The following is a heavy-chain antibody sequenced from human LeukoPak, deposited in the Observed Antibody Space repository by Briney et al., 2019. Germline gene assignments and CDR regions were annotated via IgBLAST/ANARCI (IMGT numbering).Heavy chain of an antibody. J-gene: IGHJ6*02. Sequence: GRSLRLSCAASGFTFSSYAMHWVRQAPGQGLEWVAVISYGGSNKYYADSVKGRFTISRDNSKNTLYLQMNSLRAEDTAVYYCARDLRRHIVVVTAIRYYYYGMDVWGQGTTVTVSS. V-gene: IGHV3-30-3*01. CDR2: ISYGGSNK. D-gene: IGHD2-21*02. CDR1: GFTFSSYA. CDR3: ARDLRRHIVVVTAIRYYYYGMDV.